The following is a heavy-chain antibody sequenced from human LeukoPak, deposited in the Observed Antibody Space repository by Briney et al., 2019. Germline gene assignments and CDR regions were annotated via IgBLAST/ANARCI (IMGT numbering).Heavy chain of an antibody. Sequence: ASVKVSCKASGYTFTSYYMHWVRQAPGQGLEWMGIINPSGGSTSHAQRFQGRVTMTRDTSTSTVYMELSSLRSEDTAVYYCARDSSSPPYFDYWGQGTLVTVSS. V-gene: IGHV1-46*01. D-gene: IGHD6-6*01. CDR2: INPSGGST. CDR3: ARDSSSPPYFDY. CDR1: GYTFTSYY. J-gene: IGHJ4*02.